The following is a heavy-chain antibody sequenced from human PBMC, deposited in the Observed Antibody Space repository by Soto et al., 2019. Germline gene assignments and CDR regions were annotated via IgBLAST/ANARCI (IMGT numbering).Heavy chain of an antibody. V-gene: IGHV3-23*01. J-gene: IGHJ4*02. CDR1: GFTFSSYA. CDR3: ARRGPGTYFDY. CDR2: ISGSGDST. Sequence: EVQLLDSGGGLVQPGGSLRLSCAASGFTFSSYAMNWVRQAPGEGLEWVSVISGSGDSTYYADSVKGRFTISRDNSKNTRYLQMNSLRAEDTAVYYCARRGPGTYFDYWGQGTLVTVSS. D-gene: IGHD6-13*01.